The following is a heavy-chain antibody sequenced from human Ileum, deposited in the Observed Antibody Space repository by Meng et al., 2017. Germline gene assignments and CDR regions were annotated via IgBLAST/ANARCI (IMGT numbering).Heavy chain of an antibody. CDR2: VDPARDPA. Sequence: ASVKVSCKASGYTFTSYHVNWVRQATGQGLEWMGWVDPARDPAGYAQKFEGRITMTRDTSMSTVYMALSSLTSEDTAIYYCARGVEAGVDYWGQGTLVTVSS. J-gene: IGHJ4*02. CDR3: ARGVEAGVDY. V-gene: IGHV1-8*01. CDR1: GYTFTSYH. D-gene: IGHD6-19*01.